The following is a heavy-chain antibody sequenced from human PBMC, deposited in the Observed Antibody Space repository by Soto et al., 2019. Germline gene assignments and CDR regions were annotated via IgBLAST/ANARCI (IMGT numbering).Heavy chain of an antibody. D-gene: IGHD3-10*01. CDR3: AKDQLRGVRGVITYYYGMDV. CDR1: GFTFSSYG. CDR2: ISYDGSNK. J-gene: IGHJ6*02. Sequence: QVQLVESGGGVVQPGRSLRLSCAASGFTFSSYGMHWVRQAPGKGLEWVAVISYDGSNKYYAASVKGRFTISRDNSKNPLYLQMNSLRAEDTAVYYCAKDQLRGVRGVITYYYGMDVWGQGTTVTVSS. V-gene: IGHV3-30*18.